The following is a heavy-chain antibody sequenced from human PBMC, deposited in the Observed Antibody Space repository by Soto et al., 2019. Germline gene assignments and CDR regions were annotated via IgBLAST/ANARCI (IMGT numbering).Heavy chain of an antibody. Sequence: GGSLRLSCAASGFTFSSYAMSWVRQAPGKGLEWVSAISGSGGSTYYADSVKGRFTISRDNSKNTLYLQMNSLRAEDTAVYYCATIDRGIAARRGYFDYWGQGTLVTVSS. J-gene: IGHJ4*02. V-gene: IGHV3-23*01. D-gene: IGHD6-6*01. CDR1: GFTFSSYA. CDR2: ISGSGGST. CDR3: ATIDRGIAARRGYFDY.